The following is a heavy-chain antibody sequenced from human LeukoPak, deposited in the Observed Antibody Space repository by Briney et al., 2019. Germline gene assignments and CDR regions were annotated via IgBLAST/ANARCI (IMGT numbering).Heavy chain of an antibody. CDR1: GFTFNNYW. CDR2: IKQDGSEK. Sequence: GGSLRLSCAASGFTFNNYWMSWVRQAPGKGLEWMANIKQDGSEKYYVDSVKGRFSISRGNAKNSLYLQMNSLRAEDTAVYYCARGRTVSDYWGQGTLVTVSS. D-gene: IGHD3-16*01. V-gene: IGHV3-7*01. J-gene: IGHJ4*02. CDR3: ARGRTVSDY.